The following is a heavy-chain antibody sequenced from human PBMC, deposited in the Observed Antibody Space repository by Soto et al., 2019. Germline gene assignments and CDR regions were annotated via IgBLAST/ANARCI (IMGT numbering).Heavy chain of an antibody. CDR2: IYHSGNT. V-gene: IGHV4-4*02. CDR1: GGSISSTNW. J-gene: IGHJ5*02. CDR3: ARAYDYSSNWFDP. D-gene: IGHD4-4*01. Sequence: QVQLQESGPGLVKPSGTLSLTCAVSGGSISSTNWWSWVRQPPGKGLEWIGDIYHSGNTNYNPSLKSRVTISVDKSKNQFSLKLSSVTAADTAVYYCARAYDYSSNWFDPWGQGTLVTVSS.